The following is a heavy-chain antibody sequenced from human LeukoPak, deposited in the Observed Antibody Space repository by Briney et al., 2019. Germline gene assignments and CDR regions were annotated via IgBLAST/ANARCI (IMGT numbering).Heavy chain of an antibody. D-gene: IGHD4-17*01. J-gene: IGHJ4*02. CDR1: GYSISSGYY. CDR2: IYHTGST. V-gene: IGHV4-38-2*02. Sequence: SETLSLTCTVSGYSISSGYYWGWIRPPPGKGLEWIGSIYHTGSTYSNPSLKSRVTISVDTSKNQFSLKLSSLTVTDTAVYYCATYTDYVSFWGQGTLVTVSS. CDR3: ATYTDYVSF.